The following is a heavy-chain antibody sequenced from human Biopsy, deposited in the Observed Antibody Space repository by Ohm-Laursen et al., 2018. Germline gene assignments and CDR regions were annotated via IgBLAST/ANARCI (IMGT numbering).Heavy chain of an antibody. J-gene: IGHJ4*02. CDR1: GFTFSSYA. CDR2: LTGSGGST. D-gene: IGHD3-10*01. Sequence: SLRLSCTASGFTFSSYAMSWVRQPPGKGLEWVSSLTGSGGSTYYADSVKGRFTIPRDNSKNTLSLQMNSLRAEDTAVYYCTLEGAGFDNWGQGTLVTVSS. CDR3: TLEGAGFDN. V-gene: IGHV3-23*01.